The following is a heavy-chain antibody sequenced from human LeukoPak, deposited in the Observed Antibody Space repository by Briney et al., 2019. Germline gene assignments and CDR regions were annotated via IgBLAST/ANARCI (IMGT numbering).Heavy chain of an antibody. CDR3: AIGVAAAGTVWFDP. CDR1: GGSISSYY. Sequence: SETLCLTCAVSGGSISSYYWSWIRQPPGKGLEWVGYIYYSGSTNYNPSLKSRVIISVDTSKNHFSLKLSSVTAADTAVYYCAIGVAAAGTVWFDPWGQGTLVTVSS. CDR2: IYYSGST. V-gene: IGHV4-59*08. D-gene: IGHD6-13*01. J-gene: IGHJ5*02.